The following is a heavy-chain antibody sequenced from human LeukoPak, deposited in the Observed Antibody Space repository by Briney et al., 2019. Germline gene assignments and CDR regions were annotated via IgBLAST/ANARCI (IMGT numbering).Heavy chain of an antibody. CDR1: GFTFSSYE. CDR3: ARDAYSSNWASYYYYMDV. D-gene: IGHD6-13*01. CDR2: ISSSGRTI. Sequence: PGGSLRLSGAASGFTFSSYEMKWVRQAPGKGREGVSYISSSGRTIYYADSGKGRLTISRDNAKNSLYLQMNSLRAEDTALYYCARDAYSSNWASYYYYMDVWGKGPRSPSP. V-gene: IGHV3-48*03. J-gene: IGHJ6*03.